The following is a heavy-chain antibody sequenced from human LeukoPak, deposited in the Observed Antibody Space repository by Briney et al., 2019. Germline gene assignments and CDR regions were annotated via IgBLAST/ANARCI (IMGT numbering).Heavy chain of an antibody. CDR1: GGSISSSSYY. Sequence: SETLSLTCTVSGGSISSSSYYWGWIRQPPGKGLEWIGEINHSGSTNYNPSLKSRVTISVDTSKNQFSLKLSSVTAADTAVYYCARGQLYGSGSYYYWFDPWGQGTLVTVSS. V-gene: IGHV4-39*07. J-gene: IGHJ5*02. CDR3: ARGQLYGSGSYYYWFDP. CDR2: INHSGST. D-gene: IGHD3-10*01.